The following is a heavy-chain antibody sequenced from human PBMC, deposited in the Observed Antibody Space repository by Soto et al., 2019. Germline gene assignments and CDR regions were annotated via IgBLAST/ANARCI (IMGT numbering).Heavy chain of an antibody. CDR2: IYYSGST. CDR1: GGSISSYY. Sequence: SETLSLTCTVSGGSISSYYWSWIRQPPGKGLEWIGYIYYSGSTNYNPSLKSRVTISVDTSKNQFSLKLSSVTAADTAVYYCARWGSSIGVLVAAGHWFDPWGRGTLVTVSS. CDR3: ARWGSSIGVLVAAGHWFDP. V-gene: IGHV4-59*13. D-gene: IGHD2-15*01. J-gene: IGHJ5*02.